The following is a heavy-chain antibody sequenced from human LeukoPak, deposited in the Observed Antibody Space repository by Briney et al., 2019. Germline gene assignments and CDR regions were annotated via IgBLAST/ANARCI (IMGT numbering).Heavy chain of an antibody. J-gene: IGHJ5*02. CDR2: IIPIFGTA. CDR1: GGTFSSYA. V-gene: IGHV1-69*01. D-gene: IGHD4-17*01. Sequence: SVKVSCKASGGTFSSYAISWVRQAPGQGLEWMGGIIPIFGTANYAQKFQGRVTITADESTSTAYMELSSLRSDDTAVYYCARGSRTVTPYNWFDPWGQGTLVTVSS. CDR3: ARGSRTVTPYNWFDP.